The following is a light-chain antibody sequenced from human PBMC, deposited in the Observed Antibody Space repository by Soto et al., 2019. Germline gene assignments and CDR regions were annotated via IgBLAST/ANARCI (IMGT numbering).Light chain of an antibody. CDR2: EGI. CDR3: CSYVGATTYV. V-gene: IGLV2-23*01. J-gene: IGLJ1*01. CDR1: SNTIGGYNV. Sequence: QSVLTQPASVSGSPGQSITISCTGTSNTIGGYNVVSWYQRHPGKAPKVIIYEGIKRPSGVSNRFSGSISGSTASLTISGLQAEDEADYYCCSYVGATTYVFGTGTKVTVL.